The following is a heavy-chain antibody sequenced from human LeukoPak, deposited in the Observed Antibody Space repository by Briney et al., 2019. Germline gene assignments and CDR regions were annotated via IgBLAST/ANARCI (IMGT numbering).Heavy chain of an antibody. CDR2: IIPIFGTA. Sequence: SVKVSCKASGGTFSSYAISWVRQAPGQGLEWMGGIIPIFGTANYAQKFLGRVTITADESTSTAYMELSSLRSEDTAVYYCAIHGPNYYGSGSYYSNWFDPWGQGTLVTVSS. D-gene: IGHD3-10*01. V-gene: IGHV1-69*01. J-gene: IGHJ5*02. CDR1: GGTFSSYA. CDR3: AIHGPNYYGSGSYYSNWFDP.